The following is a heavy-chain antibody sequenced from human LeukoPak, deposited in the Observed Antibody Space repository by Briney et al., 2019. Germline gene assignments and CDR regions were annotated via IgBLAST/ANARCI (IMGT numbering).Heavy chain of an antibody. CDR2: MNPNSGNT. J-gene: IGHJ4*02. CDR1: GYTFTSYD. CDR3: ARIAAAGNRRLNY. D-gene: IGHD6-13*01. V-gene: IGHV1-8*01. Sequence: ASVKVSCKASGYTFTSYDINWVRLATGQGLEWMGWMNPNSGNTGYAQKFQGRIIVSRNTSISTAYMELSSLTSEDTAIYYCARIAAAGNRRLNYWGQGTLVTVAS.